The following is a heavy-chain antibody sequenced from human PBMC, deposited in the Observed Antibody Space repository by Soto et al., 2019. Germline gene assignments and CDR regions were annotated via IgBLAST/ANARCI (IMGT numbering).Heavy chain of an antibody. D-gene: IGHD3-10*02. Sequence: QITLKESGPTLVKPTQTLTLTCTFSGFSLSGSRVGVGWIRQPPGKALEWLALIYWDDDTRFSLSLKNRLTLTKVTSKNQVVLTMTDMEPADTGTYYCARAQVPAVPFQFFDFWGQGAPVTVSS. CDR1: GFSLSGSRVG. CDR2: IYWDDDT. V-gene: IGHV2-5*02. CDR3: ARAQVPAVPFQFFDF. J-gene: IGHJ4*02.